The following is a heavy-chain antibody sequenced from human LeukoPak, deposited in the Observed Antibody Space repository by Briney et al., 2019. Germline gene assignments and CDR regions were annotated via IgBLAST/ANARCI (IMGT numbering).Heavy chain of an antibody. CDR1: GFTFSSYS. D-gene: IGHD2-15*01. Sequence: GGSLRLSCAASGFTFSSYSMNWVRQAPGKGLEWVSSISSSSSYIYYADSVKGRFTISRDNAKNSLYLQMNSLRAEDTAVYYCARGYCSGGSCYSDRYFDYWGQGTLVTVSS. CDR2: ISSSSSYI. J-gene: IGHJ4*02. CDR3: ARGYCSGGSCYSDRYFDY. V-gene: IGHV3-21*01.